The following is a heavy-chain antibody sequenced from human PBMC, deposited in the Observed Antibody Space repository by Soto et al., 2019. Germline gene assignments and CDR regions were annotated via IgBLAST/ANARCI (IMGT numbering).Heavy chain of an antibody. D-gene: IGHD6-13*01. V-gene: IGHV1-46*03. J-gene: IGHJ2*01. CDR1: GYTFTSNY. CDR3: VRGSGSWLWRFDL. CDR2: INPSDSST. Sequence: QVHLLQSGAEVKKPGASVKLSCKASGYTFTSNYLYWVRQAPGQGLEWLGMINPSDSSTTYARNFQGRVTMTRDTSTSTIDMEVTRLTSDATAMYYCVRGSGSWLWRFDLWGRGTLVTVSS.